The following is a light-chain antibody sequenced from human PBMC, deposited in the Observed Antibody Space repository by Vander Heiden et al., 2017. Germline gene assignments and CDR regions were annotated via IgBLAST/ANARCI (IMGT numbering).Light chain of an antibody. CDR2: DAS. CDR1: QDISNY. CDR3: QQQNNLPPLYT. V-gene: IGKV1-33*01. Sequence: DVHMTQSPSSLSASVGDRVTITCQASQDISNYLTWYKQKPGKAPKLLIYDASNWATGVQSRFSGSGYGTDVTLTISSRQPEDFAAYYCQQQNNLPPLYTFGHGTKVDIK. J-gene: IGKJ3*01.